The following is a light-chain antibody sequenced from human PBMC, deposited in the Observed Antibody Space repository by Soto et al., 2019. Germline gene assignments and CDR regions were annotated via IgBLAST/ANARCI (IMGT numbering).Light chain of an antibody. CDR3: QQYSSYPLT. J-gene: IGKJ4*01. V-gene: IGKV1-5*03. CDR2: KAS. CDR1: QSISSW. Sequence: DIQMTQSPSTLSASVGDRVTITCRASQSISSWLAWYQLKPGKAPNLLIYKASSLESGVPSRFSGSGSGTEFTLTISSLQPDDFAPYYCQQYSSYPLTFGGGTKVEIK.